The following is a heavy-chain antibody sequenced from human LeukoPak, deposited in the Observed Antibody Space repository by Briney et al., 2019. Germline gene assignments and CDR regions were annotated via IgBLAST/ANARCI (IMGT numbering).Heavy chain of an antibody. Sequence: KPSETLSLTCTVSGGSISSYYWSWIRQPPGKGLEWIGYIYYSGSTNYNPSLKSRVTISVDTSKNQFSLKLSSVTAADTAVYYCARGYGSSWGQGTLVTVSS. V-gene: IGHV4-59*01. CDR2: IYYSGST. D-gene: IGHD1-1*01. J-gene: IGHJ4*02. CDR3: ARGYGSS. CDR1: GGSISSYY.